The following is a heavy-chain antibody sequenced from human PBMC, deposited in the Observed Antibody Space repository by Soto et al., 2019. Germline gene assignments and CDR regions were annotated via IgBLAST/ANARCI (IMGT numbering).Heavy chain of an antibody. CDR1: GGSISSGDYY. CDR2: NYDGGST. Sequence: SETLSLTCTVSGGSISSGDYYWSWILQPPGKRLEWPGYNYDGGSTCCNPALKSRVPKSVDTAKSQCSLKLTSVTAADTAVYYCARGEDACFYHGLDVWGQGITVTVSS. CDR3: ARGEDACFYHGLDV. V-gene: IGHV4-30-4*02. D-gene: IGHD3-16*01. J-gene: IGHJ6*02.